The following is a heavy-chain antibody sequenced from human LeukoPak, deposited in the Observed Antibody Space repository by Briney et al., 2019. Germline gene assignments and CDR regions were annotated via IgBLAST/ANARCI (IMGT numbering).Heavy chain of an antibody. Sequence: GGSLRLSCAASGFTFSSYAMHWVRQAPGKGLEWVAVISYDGSNKYYADSVKGRFTISRDNSKNTLYLQMNSLRAEDTAVYYCARVHSAYYDFWSGYYSLLGYMDVWGKGTTVTVSS. CDR3: ARVHSAYYDFWSGYYSLLGYMDV. V-gene: IGHV3-30*04. D-gene: IGHD3-3*01. CDR2: ISYDGSNK. CDR1: GFTFSSYA. J-gene: IGHJ6*03.